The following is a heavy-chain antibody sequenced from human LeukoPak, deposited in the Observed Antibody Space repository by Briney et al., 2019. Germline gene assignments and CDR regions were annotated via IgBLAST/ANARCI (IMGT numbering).Heavy chain of an antibody. Sequence: GALVKVSCKASGYTFTSYYIHWVRQAAGQGLEWRGVINPSGGSTNYAQKFQGRVTMTRDTSTSTVYMEVSSLRSEDTAVYYCARGVHVRYYDRSGYFDYWGQGTLVTVSS. CDR2: INPSGGST. J-gene: IGHJ4*02. D-gene: IGHD3-22*01. V-gene: IGHV1-46*01. CDR3: ARGVHVRYYDRSGYFDY. CDR1: GYTFTSYY.